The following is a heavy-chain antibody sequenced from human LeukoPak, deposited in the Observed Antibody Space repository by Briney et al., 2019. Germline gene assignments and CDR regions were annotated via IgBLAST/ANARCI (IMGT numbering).Heavy chain of an antibody. V-gene: IGHV3-48*04. J-gene: IGHJ6*04. CDR1: GFTFSSYG. Sequence: PGGSLRLSCAASGFTFSSYGMSWVRQAPGKGLEWVSAISGSGSTLYYADSVKGRFTISRDNAKNSLYLQMNSLRAEDTAVYYCAELGITMIGGVWGKGTTVTISS. D-gene: IGHD3-10*02. CDR3: AELGITMIGGV. CDR2: ISGSGSTL.